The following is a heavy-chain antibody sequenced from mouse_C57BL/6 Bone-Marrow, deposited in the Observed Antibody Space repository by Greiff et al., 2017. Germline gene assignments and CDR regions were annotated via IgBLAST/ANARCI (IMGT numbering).Heavy chain of an antibody. D-gene: IGHD4-1*01. CDR1: GFTFSSYA. J-gene: IGHJ2*01. V-gene: IGHV5-4*01. Sequence: EVMLVESGGGLVKPGGSLKLSCAASGFTFSSYAMSRVRQTPEKRLEWVATISDGGSYTYYPDNVKGRFTISRDNAKNNLYLQMSHLKSEDTAMYYCAREGDWDYFDYWGQGTTLTVSS. CDR3: AREGDWDYFDY. CDR2: ISDGGSYT.